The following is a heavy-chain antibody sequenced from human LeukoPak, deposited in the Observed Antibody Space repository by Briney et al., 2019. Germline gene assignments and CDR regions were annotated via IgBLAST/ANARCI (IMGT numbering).Heavy chain of an antibody. CDR1: GFSFSTHS. CDR3: SGDGVRVLPGDAFYI. D-gene: IGHD2-8*01. V-gene: IGHV3-21*05. CDR2: INLDGTDI. J-gene: IGHJ3*02. Sequence: GGSLRLSCAASGFSFSTHSMNWVRQAPGKGLEWISFINLDGTDIHYGESVKGRFTISRDNAKNSLYLQIHTLRDEDTPVYYCSGDGVRVLPGDAFYIWSPGTMGTGSS.